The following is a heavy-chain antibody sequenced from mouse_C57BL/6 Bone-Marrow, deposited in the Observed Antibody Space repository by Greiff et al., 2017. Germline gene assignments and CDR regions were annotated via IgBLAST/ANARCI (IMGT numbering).Heavy chain of an antibody. J-gene: IGHJ1*03. CDR1: GYSFTSYY. V-gene: IGHV1-66*01. Sequence: QVQLQQSGPELVKPGASVKISCKASGYSFTSYYIHWVKQRPGQGLEWIGWIYPGSGNTKYNEKFKGKATLTADTSSSTAYMQLSSLTSEDSAVYYCARNYYGSGYFDVWGTETTVTVSS. CDR3: ARNYYGSGYFDV. CDR2: IYPGSGNT. D-gene: IGHD1-1*01.